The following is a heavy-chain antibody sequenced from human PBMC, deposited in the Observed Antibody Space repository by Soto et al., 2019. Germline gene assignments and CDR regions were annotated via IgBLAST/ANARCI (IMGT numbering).Heavy chain of an antibody. CDR3: AKGGRQWLVTSDFNY. Sequence: VQLVESGGGVVQPGRSLRLSCAASGFTFSDYAMHWVRQAPGKGLEGVAVVSHDGRNTHYADSVKGRFTISRDSSKNTVSRELTTLRAGDTAVYYCAKGGRQWLVTSDFNYWGQGALVTVSS. CDR1: GFTFSDYA. J-gene: IGHJ4*02. V-gene: IGHV3-30*18. CDR2: VSHDGRNT. D-gene: IGHD6-19*01.